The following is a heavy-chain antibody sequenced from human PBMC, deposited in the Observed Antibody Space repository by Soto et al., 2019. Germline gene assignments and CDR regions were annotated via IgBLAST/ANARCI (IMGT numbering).Heavy chain of an antibody. D-gene: IGHD1-7*01. V-gene: IGHV3-66*01. CDR1: GFAVSSNS. CDR3: ARSRTGTTHGGMDV. CDR2: IHSGGDT. J-gene: IGHJ6*01. Sequence: EVQLVESGGDLVQRGGSLRLSCAASGFAVSSNSMTWVRQAPGKGLEWVSVIHSGGDTHYADSVRGRFTISRDNSKNTLYLQMNSLRAEEKAVYYFARSRTGTTHGGMDVWGQGTTVTV.